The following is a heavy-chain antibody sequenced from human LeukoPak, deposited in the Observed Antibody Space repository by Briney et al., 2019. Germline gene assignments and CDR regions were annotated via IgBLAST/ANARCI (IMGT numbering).Heavy chain of an antibody. CDR2: IKPNSGDT. CDR1: GYPFSGHY. V-gene: IGHV1-2*02. Sequence: GASVKVSCKPSGYPFSGHYINWVRHPPGQGLEWMRWIKPNSGDTNYAQKFQGRRTMTRATTISTVYMELSRITSDDAAVYYCARGDEWQLAIDFWGQGTLITVSS. J-gene: IGHJ4*02. D-gene: IGHD1-26*01. CDR3: ARGDEWQLAIDF.